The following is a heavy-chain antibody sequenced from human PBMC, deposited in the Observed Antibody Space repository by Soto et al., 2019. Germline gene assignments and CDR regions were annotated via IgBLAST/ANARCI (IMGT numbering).Heavy chain of an antibody. D-gene: IGHD1-1*01. V-gene: IGHV1-18*01. J-gene: IGHJ4*02. CDR3: AREAFLGTISLGY. CDR1: GYTFTSYG. CDR2: FSAYNGNT. Sequence: QVQLVQSESEVRKPGASVKVSCRASGYTFTSYGISWVRLAPGQEIEWMGWFSAYNGNTNYAPRLQGIVTMTTDTSTNTACMELRSLKSDDTAGYYCAREAFLGTISLGYGGQGTRVIVSS.